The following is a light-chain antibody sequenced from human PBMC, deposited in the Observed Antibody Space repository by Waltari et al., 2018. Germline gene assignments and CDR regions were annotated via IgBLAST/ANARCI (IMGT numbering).Light chain of an antibody. CDR2: KAS. V-gene: IGKV1-5*03. CDR1: QSVKNN. Sequence: DIQMTQSPSTLSASVGDRVTITCRASQSVKNNLAGYQQKPGKAPKVLIHKASRLESGVPSMFSGSGYGTEFTLTISSLQPDDFATYYCQEYDSLPVTFGGGTKVEI. J-gene: IGKJ4*01. CDR3: QEYDSLPVT.